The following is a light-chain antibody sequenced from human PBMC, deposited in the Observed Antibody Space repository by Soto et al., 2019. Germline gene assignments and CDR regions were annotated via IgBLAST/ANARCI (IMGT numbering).Light chain of an antibody. V-gene: IGKV3-20*01. CDR2: GAS. CDR3: QQYRNSPQT. Sequence: EIVLTQAPGTLSLSPGERATLSCRASQSVSSSYLAWYQQKAGQAPRLLIYGASNRATGLTDRFSGSGSGTDFTLTISKLEPEDFEFYYCQQYRNSPQTFGEGTNVKIK. CDR1: QSVSSSY. J-gene: IGKJ1*01.